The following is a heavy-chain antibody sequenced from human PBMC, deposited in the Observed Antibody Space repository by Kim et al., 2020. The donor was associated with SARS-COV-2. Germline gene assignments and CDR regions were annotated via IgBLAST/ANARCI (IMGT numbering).Heavy chain of an antibody. CDR1: GFTFSSYA. V-gene: IGHV3-23*01. D-gene: IGHD3-22*01. Sequence: GGSLRLSCAASGFTFSSYAMSWVRQAPGKGLEWVSAISGSGGSTYYADSVKGRFTISRDNSKNTLYLQMNSLRAEDTAVYYCAKGTYYYDSSGYVFDYWGQGTLVTVSS. CDR2: ISGSGGST. J-gene: IGHJ4*02. CDR3: AKGTYYYDSSGYVFDY.